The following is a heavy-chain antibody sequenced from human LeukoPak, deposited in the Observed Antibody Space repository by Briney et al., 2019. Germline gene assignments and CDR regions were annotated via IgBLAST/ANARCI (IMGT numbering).Heavy chain of an antibody. D-gene: IGHD4-17*01. CDR1: GGSFSGYY. Sequence: PSETLSLTCAVYGGSFSGYYWSWIRQPPGKGLEWIGETNHSGSTNYNPSLKSRVTISVDTSKNQFSLKLSSVTAADTAVYYCAKTTVTTFGWFDPWGQGTLVTVSS. CDR2: TNHSGST. V-gene: IGHV4-34*01. CDR3: AKTTVTTFGWFDP. J-gene: IGHJ5*02.